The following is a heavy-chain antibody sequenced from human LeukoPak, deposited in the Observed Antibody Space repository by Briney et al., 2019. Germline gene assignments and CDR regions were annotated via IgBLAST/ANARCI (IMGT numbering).Heavy chain of an antibody. J-gene: IGHJ4*02. CDR2: LYPGGST. D-gene: IGHD3-22*01. Sequence: PGGPLRLSCVTSGFSVSSNYMSWVRQAPGKGLEWVSVLYPGGSTYYADSVKGRFTISRDNSKNTLYLQMDSLRAEDTAVYYCARRSRSDSICYKEYLLDYWGQGTLVAVSS. CDR3: ARRSRSDSICYKEYLLDY. CDR1: GFSVSSNY. V-gene: IGHV3-53*01.